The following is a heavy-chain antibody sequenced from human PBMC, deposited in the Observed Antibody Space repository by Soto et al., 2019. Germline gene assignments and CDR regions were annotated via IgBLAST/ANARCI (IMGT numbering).Heavy chain of an antibody. CDR2: INSSGGIT. CDR3: ARGLIYDSSGYFCDY. J-gene: IGHJ4*02. D-gene: IGHD3-22*01. V-gene: IGHV1-46*01. CDR1: GCMFTSYY. Sequence: ASVKVSFQATGCMFTSYYMHWVGQPPGQGLEWMGLINSSGGITRYAHKCQGRVTMTRYTSTSTVYMEQSSLRSEDTTLYYCARGLIYDSSGYFCDYGGQRTRDTVST.